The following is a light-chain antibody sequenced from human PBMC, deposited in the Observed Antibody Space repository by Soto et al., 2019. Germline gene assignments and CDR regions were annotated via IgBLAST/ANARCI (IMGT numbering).Light chain of an antibody. J-gene: IGKJ1*01. CDR1: QSVSSSY. V-gene: IGKV3-20*01. CDR3: QQYVTSPRT. CDR2: GAS. Sequence: EIVLTQSPGTLSLSQGERATLSCRASQSVSSSYLAWYQQKPGQAPRLLIYGASSRATGIPDRFSGRGSGTDFTLIISRLEPEDFALYYCQQYVTSPRTFGQGTKVDIK.